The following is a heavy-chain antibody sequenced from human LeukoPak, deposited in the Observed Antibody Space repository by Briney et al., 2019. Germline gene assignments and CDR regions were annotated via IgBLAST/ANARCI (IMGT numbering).Heavy chain of an antibody. D-gene: IGHD5-18*01. Sequence: GGSLRLSCAASGFIFSDYYMTWIRQAPGKGLEWVSYISSSDSIIYYADSVKGRFTISRDNAKNSLYLQMNSLRAEDTAVYYCAKRNTAMALRRFFDYWGQGTLVTVSS. V-gene: IGHV3-11*01. CDR2: ISSSDSII. CDR3: AKRNTAMALRRFFDY. CDR1: GFIFSDYY. J-gene: IGHJ4*02.